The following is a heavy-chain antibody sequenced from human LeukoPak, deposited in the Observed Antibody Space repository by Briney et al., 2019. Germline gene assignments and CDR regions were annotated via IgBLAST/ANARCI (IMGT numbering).Heavy chain of an antibody. CDR1: GFIFSNYD. J-gene: IGHJ3*01. CDR2: ITGSSRTK. CDR3: ARPTSSGWYSH. D-gene: IGHD6-19*01. Sequence: GGSLRLSCAASGFIFSNYDMNWVRQAPGKGLEWVSYITGSSRTKSYADSVKGRFTISRDNAENSVYLQMNSLRAEGTAVYYCARPTSSGWYSHWGQGTMVTVSS. V-gene: IGHV3-48*01.